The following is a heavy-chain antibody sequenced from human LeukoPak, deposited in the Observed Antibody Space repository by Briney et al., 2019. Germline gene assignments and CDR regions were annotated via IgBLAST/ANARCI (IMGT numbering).Heavy chain of an antibody. J-gene: IGHJ5*02. Sequence: ASVKVSCKASGYTFTSYAMHWVRQAPGQRLEWMGWINAGNGNTKYSQKFQGRVTMTEDTSTDTAYMELSSLRSEDTAVYYCATKPLTGTTIRTYWFDPWGQGTLVTVSS. CDR1: GYTFTSYA. CDR3: ATKPLTGTTIRTYWFDP. V-gene: IGHV1-3*01. CDR2: INAGNGNT. D-gene: IGHD1-7*01.